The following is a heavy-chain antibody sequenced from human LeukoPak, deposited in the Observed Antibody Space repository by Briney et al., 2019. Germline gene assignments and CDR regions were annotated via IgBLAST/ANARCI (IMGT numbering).Heavy chain of an antibody. D-gene: IGHD4-11*01. CDR1: GYTFTSYG. CDR2: ISDYNGNT. CDR3: ARDLYRDSLPVSWFDP. Sequence: ASVKVSCKASGYTFTSYGISWVRQAPGQGLEWMGWISDYNGNTNYAQKLQGRGTMTTDTSTSTAYMELRSLRSDDTAVYYCARDLYRDSLPVSWFDPWGQGTLVTVSS. J-gene: IGHJ5*02. V-gene: IGHV1-18*01.